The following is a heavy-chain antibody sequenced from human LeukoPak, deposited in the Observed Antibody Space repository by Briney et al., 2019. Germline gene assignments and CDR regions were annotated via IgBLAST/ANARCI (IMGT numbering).Heavy chain of an antibody. Sequence: SETLSLTCTVSGYSINSGYYWGWIRQPPGKGLEWIGSIYHSGSTYYNPSLKSRVTISVDTSKNQFSLKLSSVTAADTAVYYCARVFKGRAPFDYWGQGTLVTVSS. CDR2: IYHSGST. CDR1: GYSINSGYY. CDR3: ARVFKGRAPFDY. J-gene: IGHJ4*02. V-gene: IGHV4-38-2*02.